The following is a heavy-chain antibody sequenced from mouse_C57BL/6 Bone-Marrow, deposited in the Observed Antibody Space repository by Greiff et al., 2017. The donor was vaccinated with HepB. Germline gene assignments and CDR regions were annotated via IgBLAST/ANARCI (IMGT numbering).Heavy chain of an antibody. Sequence: QVQLKQSGPGLVQPSQSLSITCTVSGFSLTSYGVHWVRQSPGKGLEWLGVIWSGGSTDYNAAFISRLSISKDNSKSQVFFKMNSLQADDTAIYYCARNRGLYGSSSFAWFAYWGQGTLVTVSA. CDR2: IWSGGST. D-gene: IGHD1-1*01. V-gene: IGHV2-2*01. J-gene: IGHJ3*01. CDR3: ARNRGLYGSSSFAWFAY. CDR1: GFSLTSYG.